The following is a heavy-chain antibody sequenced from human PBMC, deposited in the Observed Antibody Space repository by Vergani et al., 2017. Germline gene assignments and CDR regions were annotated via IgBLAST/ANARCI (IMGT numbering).Heavy chain of an antibody. CDR1: GFTFIMHA. J-gene: IGHJ4*02. CDR3: ARGPSWEKSTYVDEKGIQY. D-gene: IGHD5-18*01. V-gene: IGHV3-21*01. CDR2: ISGNNDDV. Sequence: VRLVESGGGVVQPGRSLRLSCAASGFTFIMHAMSWVRQAPGKGLEWVSSISGNNDDVYYADSAKGRFTISRDNAKNSLFLQMNSLRADDTAVYYCARGPSWEKSTYVDEKGIQYWGQGTLVTVSS.